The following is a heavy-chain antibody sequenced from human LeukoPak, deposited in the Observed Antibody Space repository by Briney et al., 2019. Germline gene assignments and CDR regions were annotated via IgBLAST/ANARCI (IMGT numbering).Heavy chain of an antibody. CDR2: IDTSSSYI. J-gene: IGHJ4*02. D-gene: IGHD6-13*01. CDR3: ARAGHDSSWYIDDH. CDR1: GFIFSSYN. Sequence: GGSLRLSCAASGFIFSSYNMNWVRQAPGKGLEWVPSIDTSSSYIFYADSVKGRFTISRDNAKNSLYLQMNSLGAEDTALYYCARAGHDSSWYIDDHWGQGTLVTVSS. V-gene: IGHV3-21*01.